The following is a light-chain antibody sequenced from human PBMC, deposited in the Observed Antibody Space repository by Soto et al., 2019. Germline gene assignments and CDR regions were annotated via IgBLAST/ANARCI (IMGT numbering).Light chain of an antibody. CDR2: SLS. V-gene: IGKV2-40*01. Sequence: DVVMTQTPLYLPVTPGEPASISCRCRRSLLGSNGGNTYVDWYLQRTGQSPHILIYSLSYRATGIPDRFSGSGSETELTLTIIRLQSEDFAVYYCQQFNVWPRTCGLGTKVDIK. J-gene: IGKJ1*01. CDR1: RSLLGSNGGNTY. CDR3: QQFNVWPRT.